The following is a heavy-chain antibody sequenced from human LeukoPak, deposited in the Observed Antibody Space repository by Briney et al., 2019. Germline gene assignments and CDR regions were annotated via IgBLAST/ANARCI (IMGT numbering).Heavy chain of an antibody. CDR3: ARGGPRKRWLQFVSVGGSPHDY. D-gene: IGHD5-24*01. CDR1: GYTFTSYY. J-gene: IGHJ4*02. Sequence: GASVKVSCKASGYTFTSYYMHWVRQAPGQGLEWMGIINPSGGSTSYAQKFQGRVTMTRDTSTSTVYMELSSLRSEDTAVYYCARGGPRKRWLQFVSVGGSPHDYWGQGTLVTVSS. CDR2: INPSGGST. V-gene: IGHV1-46*01.